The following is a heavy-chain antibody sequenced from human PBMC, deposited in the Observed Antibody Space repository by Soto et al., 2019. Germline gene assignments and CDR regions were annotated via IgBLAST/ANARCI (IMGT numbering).Heavy chain of an antibody. D-gene: IGHD3-10*01. CDR3: ARDTWAPITMVRGGKKFDP. V-gene: IGHV3-30-3*01. J-gene: IGHJ5*02. CDR2: ISYDGSNK. CDR1: GFTFSSYA. Sequence: GGSLRLSCAASGFTFSSYAMHWVRQAPGKGLEWVAVISYDGSNKYYADSVKGRFTISRDNSKNTLYLQMNSLRAEDTAVYYCARDTWAPITMVRGGKKFDPWGQGTLVTVSS.